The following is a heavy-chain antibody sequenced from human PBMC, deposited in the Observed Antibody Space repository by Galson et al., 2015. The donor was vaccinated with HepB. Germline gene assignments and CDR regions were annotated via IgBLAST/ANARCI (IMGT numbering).Heavy chain of an antibody. CDR2: ISSSGGST. CDR1: GFTFGTYA. J-gene: IGHJ6*02. Sequence: SLRLSCAASGFTFGTYAMSWVRQTPGKGLEWVSLISSSGGSTFYAGSVKGRFTVSRDNSKNTVYLQMNSLRAEDTALYYCAKDRQQLIQVAMDVWGQGTTVTVSS. V-gene: IGHV3-23*01. D-gene: IGHD6-13*01. CDR3: AKDRQQLIQVAMDV.